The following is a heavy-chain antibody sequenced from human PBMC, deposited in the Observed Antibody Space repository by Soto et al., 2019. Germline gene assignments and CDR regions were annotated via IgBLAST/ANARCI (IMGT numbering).Heavy chain of an antibody. CDR2: IRSKANSYAT. D-gene: IGHD6-19*01. V-gene: IGHV3-73*01. J-gene: IGHJ4*02. CDR3: SSGITVAGT. Sequence: PGWSLRLSCAASGFTFSDSTMHLVRQASGKGLEWVGRIRSKANSYATGYAASVKGRFTISRDDSKNTAYLQMNSLKTDDTAVYYCSSGITVAGTWGQGTLVTVSS. CDR1: GFTFSDST.